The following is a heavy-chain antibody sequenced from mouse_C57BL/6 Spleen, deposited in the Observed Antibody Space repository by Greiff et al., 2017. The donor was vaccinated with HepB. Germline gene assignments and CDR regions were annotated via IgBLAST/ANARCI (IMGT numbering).Heavy chain of an antibody. J-gene: IGHJ4*01. CDR1: GYSFTGYY. Sequence: VQLQQSGPELVKPGASVKISCKASGYSFTGYYMNWVKQSPEKSLEWIGEINPSTGGTTYNQKFKAKATLTVDKSSSTAYMQLKSLTSEDSAVYYCAGYYDYDGSYAMDYWGQGTSVTVSS. V-gene: IGHV1-42*01. D-gene: IGHD2-4*01. CDR2: INPSTGGT. CDR3: AGYYDYDGSYAMDY.